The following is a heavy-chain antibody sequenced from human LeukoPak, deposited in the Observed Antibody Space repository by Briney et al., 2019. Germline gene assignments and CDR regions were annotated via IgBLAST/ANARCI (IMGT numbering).Heavy chain of an antibody. J-gene: IGHJ6*03. D-gene: IGHD1-26*01. CDR2: IRGSGDRT. CDR1: GFTISNNY. V-gene: IGHV3-23*01. CDR3: AKDSKIVGATFRSYHYMDV. Sequence: AGGSLRLSCAASGFTISNNYMSWVRQAPGKGLEWVSAIRGSGDRTHYADSVKGRFTISRDNSKNTLYLQMNSLRAEDTAVYYCAKDSKIVGATFRSYHYMDVWGKGTAVTVSS.